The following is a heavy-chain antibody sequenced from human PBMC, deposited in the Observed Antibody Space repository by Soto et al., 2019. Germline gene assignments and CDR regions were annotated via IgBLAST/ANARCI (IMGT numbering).Heavy chain of an antibody. CDR3: ARGPTFYCSSTSCYDAFDI. Sequence: PGGSLRLSCAASGFTFSSYSMNWVRQAPGKGLEWVSSISSSSSYIYYADSVKGRFTISRDNAKNSLYLQMNSLRAEDTAVYYCARGPTFYCSSTSCYDAFDIWGQGTMVTVSS. V-gene: IGHV3-21*01. D-gene: IGHD2-2*01. CDR2: ISSSSSYI. CDR1: GFTFSSYS. J-gene: IGHJ3*02.